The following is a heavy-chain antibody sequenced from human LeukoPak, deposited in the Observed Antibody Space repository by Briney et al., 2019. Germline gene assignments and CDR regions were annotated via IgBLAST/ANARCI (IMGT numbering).Heavy chain of an antibody. D-gene: IGHD1-26*01. CDR2: IYYTGNT. CDR1: GGSINNSY. Sequence: SETLSLTCTVSGGSINNSYLSWIRQPPGKGLEWIAYIYYTGNTKYNPSLKSRVTISVDTSKNQFSLKLSSVTSADTAVYYCARDSGSSPTFDYWGQGTLVTVSS. CDR3: ARDSGSSPTFDY. V-gene: IGHV4-59*01. J-gene: IGHJ4*02.